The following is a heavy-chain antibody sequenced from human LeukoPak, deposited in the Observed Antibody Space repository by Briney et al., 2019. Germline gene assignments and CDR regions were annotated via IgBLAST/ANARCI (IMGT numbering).Heavy chain of an antibody. CDR2: INSDGSST. Sequence: GGSLRLFSAASGFTFSSYWMHWVRQAPGKGLVWVSRINSDGSSTSYADSVKGRFTISRDNAKNTLYLQMNSLRAEDTAVYYCARDYGDYFTYFDYWGQGTLVTVSS. J-gene: IGHJ4*02. CDR1: GFTFSSYW. CDR3: ARDYGDYFTYFDY. V-gene: IGHV3-74*01. D-gene: IGHD4-17*01.